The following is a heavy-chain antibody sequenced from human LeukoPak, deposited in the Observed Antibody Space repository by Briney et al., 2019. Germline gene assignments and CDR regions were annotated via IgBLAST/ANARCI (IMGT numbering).Heavy chain of an antibody. D-gene: IGHD3-10*01. J-gene: IGHJ5*02. CDR2: ISAYNGNT. Sequence: ASVKVSCKASGYTFTSYGISWVRQAPGQGLEWMGWISAYNGNTNYAQKLQGRVTMTTDTSTGTAYMELRSLRSDDTAVYYCARDLYYGSGSWLYAVSYWFDPWGQGTLVTVSS. CDR3: ARDLYYGSGSWLYAVSYWFDP. V-gene: IGHV1-18*01. CDR1: GYTFTSYG.